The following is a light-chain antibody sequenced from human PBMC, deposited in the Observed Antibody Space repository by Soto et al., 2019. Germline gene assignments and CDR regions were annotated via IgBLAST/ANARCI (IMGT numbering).Light chain of an antibody. Sequence: QSALTQPASVSGSPGQSITISCTGTSSDVGSYNLVSWYQQHPGKAPKLMIYEVSKRPSGVSNRFSGSKSGNTASLTISGLQAEDEADYYCCSYAGSSPPPYVFGTGTKVTVL. V-gene: IGLV2-23*02. CDR3: CSYAGSSPPPYV. CDR2: EVS. J-gene: IGLJ1*01. CDR1: SSDVGSYNL.